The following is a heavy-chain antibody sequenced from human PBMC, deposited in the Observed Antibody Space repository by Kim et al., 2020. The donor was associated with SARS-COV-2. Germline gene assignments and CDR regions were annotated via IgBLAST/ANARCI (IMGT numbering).Heavy chain of an antibody. CDR3: AKDAGVTWSRWDPSQSGMDV. J-gene: IGHJ6*02. V-gene: IGHV3-30*02. Sequence: RFTISRDNSKNTLYLQMNSLRAEDTVVYYCAKDAGVTWSRWDPSQSGMDVWGQGTTVTVSS. D-gene: IGHD1-26*01.